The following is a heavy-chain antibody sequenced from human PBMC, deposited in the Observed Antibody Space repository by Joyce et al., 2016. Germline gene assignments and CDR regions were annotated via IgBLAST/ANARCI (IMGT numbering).Heavy chain of an antibody. CDR2: INPKSGAT. Sequence: QVQLVQSGAEMKKPGASVTVSCKASGFTFTGYYIHWVRQAPGQGLEWMGWINPKSGATTYTQKFQGRITMTRDTSISTAYMELGRLRSDDTAVYYCARDEAFYDFWYGYYKVYWGQGTLVTVSS. J-gene: IGHJ4*02. D-gene: IGHD3-3*01. CDR1: GFTFTGYY. V-gene: IGHV1-2*02. CDR3: ARDEAFYDFWYGYYKVY.